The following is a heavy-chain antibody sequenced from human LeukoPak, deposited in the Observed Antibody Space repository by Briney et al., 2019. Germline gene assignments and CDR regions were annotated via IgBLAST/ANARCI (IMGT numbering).Heavy chain of an antibody. CDR3: VLYDSSGYYYFDY. D-gene: IGHD3-22*01. Sequence: ASVKVSCKASGYTFTGYYIHWVRQAPGQGLEWMGRINPNSGGTNYAQKFQGRVTMTRDTSISTAYMELSRLRSDDTAVYYCVLYDSSGYYYFDYWGQGTLLTVSS. J-gene: IGHJ4*02. V-gene: IGHV1-2*06. CDR2: INPNSGGT. CDR1: GYTFTGYY.